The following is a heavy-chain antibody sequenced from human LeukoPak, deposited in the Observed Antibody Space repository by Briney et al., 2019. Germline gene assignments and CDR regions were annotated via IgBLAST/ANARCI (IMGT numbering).Heavy chain of an antibody. CDR3: ARGGSITMIVEH. D-gene: IGHD3-22*01. CDR1: GGTFSSYA. CDR2: IIPILGIA. Sequence: VASVKVSCKASGGTFSSYAISWVRQAPGQGLEWMGRIIPILGIANYAQKFQGRVTITADKSTSTAYMELSSLRSEDTAVYCCARGGSITMIVEHWGQGTLVTVSS. J-gene: IGHJ4*02. V-gene: IGHV1-69*04.